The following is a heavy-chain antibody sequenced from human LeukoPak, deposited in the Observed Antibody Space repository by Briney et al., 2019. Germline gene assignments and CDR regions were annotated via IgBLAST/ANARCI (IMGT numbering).Heavy chain of an antibody. CDR3: ATWGTAKTGFDY. D-gene: IGHD3-16*01. CDR1: GGSISNNNYY. J-gene: IGHJ4*02. CDR2: IYYSGSP. Sequence: SETLSLTCTVSGGSISNNNYYWAWIRQPPGKGLECIGSIYYSGSPYYNPSLKSRVTISVDTSKNQFSLRLSSVTAADTAVHYCATWGTAKTGFDYWGQGTLVTVSS. V-gene: IGHV4-39*01.